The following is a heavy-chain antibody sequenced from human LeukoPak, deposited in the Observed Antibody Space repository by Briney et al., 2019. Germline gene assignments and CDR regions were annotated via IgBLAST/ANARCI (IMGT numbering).Heavy chain of an antibody. CDR1: GFTFSSYW. CDR3: TRDEAAATN. D-gene: IGHD6-13*01. V-gene: IGHV3-7*01. Sequence: GGSLRLSCAVSGFTFSSYWMSWVRQAPGKGPEWVANIKQDGREKHYVDSVKGRFTISRDNAKSSLYLQMNSLRAEDTAVYYCTRDEAAATNWGQGTLVTVSS. CDR2: IKQDGREK. J-gene: IGHJ4*02.